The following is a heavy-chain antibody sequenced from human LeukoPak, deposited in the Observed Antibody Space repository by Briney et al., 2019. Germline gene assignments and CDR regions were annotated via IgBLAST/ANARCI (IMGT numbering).Heavy chain of an antibody. V-gene: IGHV3-7*01. CDR3: ARGGRWYNWNDAIDY. Sequence: GGSLRLSCAASGFTFSSYWMSWVRQAPGKGLEWVANIKQEGSEKYYVDSVKGRFTISRDNAKNSLYLQMNSLRAEDTAVYYCARGGRWYNWNDAIDYWGQGTLVTVSS. D-gene: IGHD1-1*01. J-gene: IGHJ4*02. CDR1: GFTFSSYW. CDR2: IKQEGSEK.